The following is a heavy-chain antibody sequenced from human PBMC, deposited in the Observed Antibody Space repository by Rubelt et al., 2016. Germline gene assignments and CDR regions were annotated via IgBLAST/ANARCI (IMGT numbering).Heavy chain of an antibody. Sequence: GLEWVGRSRNKANGYTTEYAASVKGRFTISRDDSKNMVYLQMAGLKTEDTAVYYCTTDGDDFLTGDVDYWGQGTLVTVSS. V-gene: IGHV3-72*01. CDR3: TTDGDDFLTGDVDY. J-gene: IGHJ4*02. CDR2: SRNKANGYTT. D-gene: IGHD3-9*01.